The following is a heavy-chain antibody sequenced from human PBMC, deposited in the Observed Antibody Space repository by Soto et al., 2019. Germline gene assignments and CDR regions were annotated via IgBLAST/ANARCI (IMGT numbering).Heavy chain of an antibody. CDR1: GFRFSSYG. D-gene: IGHD1-26*01. CDR3: ARDPSRGSDWARYLDL. CDR2: ISGDGSNT. Sequence: GGSLRLSCRTSGFRFSSYGMHWVRQAPGKGPEWVAFISGDGSNTEYVDSVRGRFTVSRDNAKSSVYLQMNSLRADDTAVYYCARDPSRGSDWARYLDLWGRGTLVTVSS. J-gene: IGHJ2*01. V-gene: IGHV3-33*05.